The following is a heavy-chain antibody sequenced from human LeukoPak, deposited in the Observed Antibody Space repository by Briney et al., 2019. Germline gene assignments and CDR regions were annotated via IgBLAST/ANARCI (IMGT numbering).Heavy chain of an antibody. V-gene: IGHV4-59*12. CDR2: IYYSGIT. J-gene: IGHJ4*02. D-gene: IGHD6-13*01. Sequence: ASETLSLTCTVSGDSLSNYWWSWIRQPPGKGLEWIGYIYYSGITNYNPSLKSRVTISVDTSKNQFSLKLSSVTAADTAVYYCARGGSSSWYACDYWGQGTLVTVSS. CDR3: ARGGSSSWYACDY. CDR1: GDSLSNYW.